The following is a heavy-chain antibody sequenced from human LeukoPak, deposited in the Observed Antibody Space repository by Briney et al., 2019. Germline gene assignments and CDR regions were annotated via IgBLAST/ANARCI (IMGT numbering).Heavy chain of an antibody. D-gene: IGHD6-19*01. CDR3: ARHVNSSGWYIWFDP. CDR2: IYYSGST. CDR1: GDSISGYY. Sequence: SETLSLTCTVSGDSISGYYWSWIRQPPGKGLEWIGYIYYSGSTNYNPSLKSRVTISVDTSKNQFSLKLSSVTAADTAVYYCARHVNSSGWYIWFDPWGQGTLVTVSS. J-gene: IGHJ5*02. V-gene: IGHV4-59*08.